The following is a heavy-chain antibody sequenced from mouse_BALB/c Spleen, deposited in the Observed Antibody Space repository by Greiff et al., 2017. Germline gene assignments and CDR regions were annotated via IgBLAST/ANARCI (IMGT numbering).Heavy chain of an antibody. Sequence: QLVESGPELVKPGASVKMSCKASGYTFTSYVMHWVKQKPGQGLEWIGYINPYNDGTKYNEKFKGKATLTSDKSSSTAYMELSSLTSEDSAVYYCARRYYGSSYWYFDVWGAGTTVTVSS. CDR2: INPYNDGT. CDR1: GYTFTSYV. J-gene: IGHJ1*01. CDR3: ARRYYGSSYWYFDV. D-gene: IGHD1-1*01. V-gene: IGHV1-14*01.